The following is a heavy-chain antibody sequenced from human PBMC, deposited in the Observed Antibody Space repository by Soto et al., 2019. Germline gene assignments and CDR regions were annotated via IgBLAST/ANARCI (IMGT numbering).Heavy chain of an antibody. CDR1: GYTFTGYY. CDR2: INPNSGGT. CDR3: ARDGIGSSSPLDWFDP. D-gene: IGHD6-6*01. J-gene: IGHJ5*02. V-gene: IGHV1-2*04. Sequence: GASVKVSCKASGYTFTGYYMHWVRQAPGQGLEWMGWINPNSGGTNYAQKFQGWVTMTRDTSISTAYMELSRLRSDDAAVYYCARDGIGSSSPLDWFDPWGQGTLVTVSS.